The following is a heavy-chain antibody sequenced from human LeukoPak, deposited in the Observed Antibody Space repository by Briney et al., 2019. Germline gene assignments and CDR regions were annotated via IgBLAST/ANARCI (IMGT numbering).Heavy chain of an antibody. J-gene: IGHJ4*02. CDR1: GGSISSYY. Sequence: KTSETLSLTCTASGGSISSYYWSWIRQPPGKGLEWIGYIYYSGSTNYNPSLKSRVTISVDTSKNQFSLKLSSVTAADTAVYYCAREIPFWSGSYDYWGQGTLVTVSS. V-gene: IGHV4-59*01. CDR3: AREIPFWSGSYDY. CDR2: IYYSGST. D-gene: IGHD3-3*01.